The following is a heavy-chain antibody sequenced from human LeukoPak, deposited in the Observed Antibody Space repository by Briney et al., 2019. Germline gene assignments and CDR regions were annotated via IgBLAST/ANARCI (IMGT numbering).Heavy chain of an antibody. D-gene: IGHD6-13*01. CDR2: IIPIFGTA. J-gene: IGHJ4*02. CDR3: ARVSSPATSYYFDY. Sequence: AASVKVSCKASGGTFSSYAISWVRQAPGQGLEWMGGIIPIFGTANYAQKFQGRVTITADESTSTAYMELSSLRSEDTAVYYCARVSSPATSYYFDYWGQGTLVTVSS. V-gene: IGHV1-69*13. CDR1: GGTFSSYA.